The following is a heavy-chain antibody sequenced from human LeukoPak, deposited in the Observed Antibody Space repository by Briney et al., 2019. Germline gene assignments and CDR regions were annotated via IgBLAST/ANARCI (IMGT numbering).Heavy chain of an antibody. V-gene: IGHV3-21*01. D-gene: IGHD5-18*01. J-gene: IGHJ4*02. CDR3: ASTEVPGPGGYSYGPNTAV. Sequence: GGSLRLSCAASGFTFSSYSMNWVRQAPGKGLEWVSSISSSSSYIYYADSVKGRFTISRDNAKNSLYLQMNSLRAEDTAVFYCASTEVPGPGGYSYGPNTAVWGQGTLVTVSS. CDR2: ISSSSSYI. CDR1: GFTFSSYS.